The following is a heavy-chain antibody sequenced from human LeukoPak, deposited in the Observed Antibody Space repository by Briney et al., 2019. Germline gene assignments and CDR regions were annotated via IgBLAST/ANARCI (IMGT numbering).Heavy chain of an antibody. V-gene: IGHV4-34*01. J-gene: IGHJ5*02. Sequence: TSETLSLTCAVYGGSFSGYYWSWIRQPPGKGLEWIGEINHSGSTNYNPSLKSRVTISVDTSKNQFSLKLSSVTAADTAVYYCARADIVVVPAAMSVGWFDPWGQGTLVTVSS. D-gene: IGHD2-2*01. CDR3: ARADIVVVPAAMSVGWFDP. CDR2: INHSGST. CDR1: GGSFSGYY.